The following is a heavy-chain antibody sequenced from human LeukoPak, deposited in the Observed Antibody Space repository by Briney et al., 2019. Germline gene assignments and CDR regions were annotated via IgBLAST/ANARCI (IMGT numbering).Heavy chain of an antibody. J-gene: IGHJ3*02. D-gene: IGHD1-7*01. Sequence: GGSLRLSCEASGITLSNAWMNWVRQAPGKGLEWVALLKSISNGGTTDYAAPVKGRFTLSRDDSKNTLYLQMNSLKTEDTAVYYCTTDPTGITGTTSDAFDIWGQGTMVTVSS. CDR2: LKSISNGGTT. CDR3: TTDPTGITGTTSDAFDI. CDR1: GITLSNAW. V-gene: IGHV3-15*01.